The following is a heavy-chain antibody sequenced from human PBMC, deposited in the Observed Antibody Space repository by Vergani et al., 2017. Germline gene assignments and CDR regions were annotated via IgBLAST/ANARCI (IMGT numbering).Heavy chain of an antibody. CDR1: GGSISSSSYY. V-gene: IGHV4-39*07. D-gene: IGHD6-19*01. CDR3: ARVAVAGGLCWFDP. Sequence: QLQLQESGPGLVKPSETLSLTCTVSGGSISSSSYYWGWIRQPPGKGLEWIGSIYYSGSTYYNPALKSRVTRSVDTSKNQFSLKLSSVTAADTAVYYCARVAVAGGLCWFDPWGQGTLVTVSS. CDR2: IYYSGST. J-gene: IGHJ5*02.